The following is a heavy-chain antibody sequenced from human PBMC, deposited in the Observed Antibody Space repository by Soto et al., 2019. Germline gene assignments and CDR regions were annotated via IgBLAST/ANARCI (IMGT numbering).Heavy chain of an antibody. CDR1: GFSLSTSGVG. CDR3: AHSVAPWILDH. CDR2: IYWDDDK. D-gene: IGHD3-3*01. V-gene: IGHV2-5*02. J-gene: IGHJ4*02. Sequence: QITLKESGPTLVKPTQTLTLTCTFSGFSLSTSGVGVGWIRQPPGKALEWLALIYWDDDKRYSTYMESRLTITKDTSKNQVVLTMTNMDPVDTATYYCAHSVAPWILDHWGQGTLVTVSS.